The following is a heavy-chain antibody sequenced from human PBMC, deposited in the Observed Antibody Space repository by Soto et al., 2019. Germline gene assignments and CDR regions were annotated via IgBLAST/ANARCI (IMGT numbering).Heavy chain of an antibody. Sequence: PGESLKISCRGSGYSFTSYWIGWVRQMPGKGLEWMGIIYPGDSDTRYSPSFQGQVTTSADKSISTAYLQWSSLKASDTAMYYCARWATYYDILTGYYAGVGYYYGMDVWGQGTTVTVSS. CDR3: ARWATYYDILTGYYAGVGYYYGMDV. CDR2: IYPGDSDT. D-gene: IGHD3-9*01. CDR1: GYSFTSYW. J-gene: IGHJ6*02. V-gene: IGHV5-51*01.